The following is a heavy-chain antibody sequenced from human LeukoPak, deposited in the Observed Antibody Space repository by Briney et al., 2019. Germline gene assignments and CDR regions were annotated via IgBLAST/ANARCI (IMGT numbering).Heavy chain of an antibody. CDR2: IYYTGST. CDR3: ARAGWIITSGIDY. Sequence: SETLSLTCSVSGASIGRHYWSWIRQSPGKGLEWIGYIYYTGSTKYNPSLKSRVTMSVDTSKNQFSLRLSSVTAADTAVYYCARAGWIITSGIDYWGQGALVTVSS. CDR1: GASIGRHY. J-gene: IGHJ4*02. D-gene: IGHD3-10*01. V-gene: IGHV4-59*08.